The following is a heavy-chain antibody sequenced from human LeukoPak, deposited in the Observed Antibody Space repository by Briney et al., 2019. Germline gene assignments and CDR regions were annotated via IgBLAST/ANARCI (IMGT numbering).Heavy chain of an antibody. D-gene: IGHD3-22*01. V-gene: IGHV1-18*01. CDR3: AALTYYYDSSGYSTDY. CDR1: GYTFTSYG. Sequence: ASVNVSCKASGYTFTSYGISWVRQAPGQGLEWMGWISAYNGNTNYAQKLQGRVTMTTDTSTSTAYMELRSLRSDDTAVYYCAALTYYYDSSGYSTDYWGQGTLVTVSS. CDR2: ISAYNGNT. J-gene: IGHJ4*02.